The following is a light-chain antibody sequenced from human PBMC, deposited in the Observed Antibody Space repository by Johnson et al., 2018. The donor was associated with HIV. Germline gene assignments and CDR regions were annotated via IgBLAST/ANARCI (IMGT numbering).Light chain of an antibody. CDR2: DNN. CDR1: SSNIGNNY. Sequence: QSVLTQPPSVSAAPGQKVTISCSGSSSNIGNNYVSWYQQLPETAPKLLIYDNNKRPSGIPDRFSGSKSGTSATLGITGLRTGDEADYYCGTWDTGLSAPYVFGTGTKVTVL. J-gene: IGLJ1*01. CDR3: GTWDTGLSAPYV. V-gene: IGLV1-51*01.